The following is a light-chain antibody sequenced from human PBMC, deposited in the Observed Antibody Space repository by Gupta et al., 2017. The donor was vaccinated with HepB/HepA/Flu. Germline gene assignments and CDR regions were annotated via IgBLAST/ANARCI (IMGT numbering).Light chain of an antibody. J-gene: IGKJ2*01. CDR2: GAS. V-gene: IGKV3-20*01. CDR3: QQYGSSPPMYT. Sequence: EIVLTQPPGTLSFSPGERATLSCRASQSASSSSLAWYQQKPGQAPRLLIYGASSRATGIPDRFSGSGSGTDFTLTISRLEPEDFAVYYCQQYGSSPPMYTFGQGTKLEIK. CDR1: QSASSSS.